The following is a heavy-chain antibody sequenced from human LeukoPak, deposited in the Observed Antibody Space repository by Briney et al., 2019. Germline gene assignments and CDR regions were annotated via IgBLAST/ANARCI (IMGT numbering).Heavy chain of an antibody. Sequence: KPGASVKVSCKASGYTFTGYYMHWVRQAPGQGLEWMGWINPNSGGTNYAQKFQGRVTMTRDTSISTAYMELSRLRSDDTAVYYCARDRNPYSSSIYYYYYYMDVWGKGTTVTVSS. J-gene: IGHJ6*03. CDR1: GYTFTGYY. CDR3: ARDRNPYSSSIYYYYYYMDV. CDR2: INPNSGGT. D-gene: IGHD6-6*01. V-gene: IGHV1-2*02.